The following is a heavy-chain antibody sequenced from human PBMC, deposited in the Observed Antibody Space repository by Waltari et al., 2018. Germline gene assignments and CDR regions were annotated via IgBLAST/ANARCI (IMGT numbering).Heavy chain of an antibody. D-gene: IGHD5-18*01. CDR1: GGTLSSYA. CDR2: IIPIFGTA. J-gene: IGHJ4*02. CDR3: ARRMGWIHSNYFDY. V-gene: IGHV1-69*14. Sequence: QVQLVQSGAEVKKPGTSVKVSCKASGGTLSSYAISWVRQAPGQGLEWMGGIIPIFGTANYAQKFQGRVTITADKSTSTAYMELSSLRSEDTAVYYCARRMGWIHSNYFDYWGQGTLVTVSS.